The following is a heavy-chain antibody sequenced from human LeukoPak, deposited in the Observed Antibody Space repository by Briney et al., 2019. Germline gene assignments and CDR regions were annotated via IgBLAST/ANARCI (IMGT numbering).Heavy chain of an antibody. D-gene: IGHD6-6*01. CDR2: INTLSTDI. CDR1: GFTFSSYT. J-gene: IGHJ4*02. CDR3: ARGLIAARIPYFDY. Sequence: GGSLRLSCAASGFTFSSYTMNWVRQAPGKGLEWISSINTLSTDIHYRDSVKGRFTISRDNAKNSLYLQMNSLRAEDTAVYYCARGLIAARIPYFDYWGQGTLVTVSS. V-gene: IGHV3-21*01.